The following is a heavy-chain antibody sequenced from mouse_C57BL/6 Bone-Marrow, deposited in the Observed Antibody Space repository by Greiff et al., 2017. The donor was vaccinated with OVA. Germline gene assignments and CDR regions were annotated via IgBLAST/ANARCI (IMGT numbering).Heavy chain of an antibody. D-gene: IGHD2-3*01. J-gene: IGHJ2*01. Sequence: EVKLQESGGGLVQPGGSLKLSCAASGFTFSDYYMYWVRQTPEKRLEWVAYISNGGGSTYYPDTVKGRFTISRDNAKNTLYLQMSRLKSEDTAMYYCARADGYWGQGTTLTVSS. CDR3: ARADGY. CDR2: ISNGGGST. CDR1: GFTFSDYY. V-gene: IGHV5-12*01.